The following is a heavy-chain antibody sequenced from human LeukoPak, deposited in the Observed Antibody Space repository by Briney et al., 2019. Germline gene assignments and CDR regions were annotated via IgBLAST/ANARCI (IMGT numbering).Heavy chain of an antibody. Sequence: KSSETLSLTCTVSGGSISSYYWSWIRQPPGKGLEWIGYIYYSGSTNYNPSLKSRVTISVDTSKNQFSLKLSSVTAADTALYYCARGVEHSSSSGLGYWGQRTLVTVSS. J-gene: IGHJ4*02. CDR1: GGSISSYY. D-gene: IGHD6-6*01. CDR3: ARGVEHSSSSGLGY. CDR2: IYYSGST. V-gene: IGHV4-59*01.